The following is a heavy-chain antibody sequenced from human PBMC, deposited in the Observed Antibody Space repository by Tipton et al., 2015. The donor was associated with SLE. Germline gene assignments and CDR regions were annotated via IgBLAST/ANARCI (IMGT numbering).Heavy chain of an antibody. CDR1: TRSISSFY. CDR2: IHHSGST. CDR3: ARDISARFDY. D-gene: IGHD3-3*02. V-gene: IGHV4-34*01. Sequence: LRLSCTVSTRSISSFYWSWIRQPPGKGLEWIGEIHHSGSTNYKSSLKSRLTISVDPSKNQFSLQLSSVTPEDTAVYYCARDISARFDYWGQGALVTVSS. J-gene: IGHJ4*02.